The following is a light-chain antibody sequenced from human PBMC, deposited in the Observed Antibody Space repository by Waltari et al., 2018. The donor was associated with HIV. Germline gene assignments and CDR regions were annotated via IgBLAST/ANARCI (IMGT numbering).Light chain of an antibody. CDR1: QTISNY. Sequence: IQMTQSPSTLSASVGDRVSITCRAIQTISNYLAWYQQKPGKAPNLLIYKASSLQSGVPSRFSGSGSGTEFTLTISSLQPDEFATYYCQQHNMHSLTFGGGTKVESK. V-gene: IGKV1-5*03. CDR3: QQHNMHSLT. J-gene: IGKJ4*01. CDR2: KAS.